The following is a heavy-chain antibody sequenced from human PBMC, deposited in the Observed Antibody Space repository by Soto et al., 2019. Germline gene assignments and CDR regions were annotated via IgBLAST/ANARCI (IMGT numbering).Heavy chain of an antibody. D-gene: IGHD2-2*01. Sequence: GGSLRLSCAASGFTFSTYAMQWVRQAPGKGLEWVAVISYDGSNKYYADSVKGRFTISRDNSKNTLYLQMNSLRAEDTAVYYCARDRPSPYCSSTSCSSYYDYWGQGTLVTVSS. V-gene: IGHV3-30-3*01. CDR1: GFTFSTYA. J-gene: IGHJ4*02. CDR3: ARDRPSPYCSSTSCSSYYDY. CDR2: ISYDGSNK.